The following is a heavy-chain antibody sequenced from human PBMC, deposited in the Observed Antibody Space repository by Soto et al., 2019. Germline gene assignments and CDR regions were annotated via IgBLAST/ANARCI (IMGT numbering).Heavy chain of an antibody. V-gene: IGHV4-39*01. CDR3: ARLLLGDYYTIYYYYYGMDV. J-gene: IGHJ6*02. CDR2: IYYSGST. CDR1: GGSISSSSYY. Sequence: PSETLSLTCTVSGGSISSSSYYWGWIRQPPGKGLEWIGSIYYSGSTYYNPSLKSRVTISVDTSKNQFSLKLSSVTAADTAVYYCARLLLGDYYTIYYYYYGMDVWGQGTTVTVSS. D-gene: IGHD4-17*01.